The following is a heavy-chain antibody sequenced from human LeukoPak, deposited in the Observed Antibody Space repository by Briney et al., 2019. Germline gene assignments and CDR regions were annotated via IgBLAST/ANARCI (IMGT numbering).Heavy chain of an antibody. Sequence: ASVKVSCKASGYTFTGYYMHWVRQAPGQGLEWMGRINPNSGGTNYAQKFQGRVTMTRDTSISTAYMELSRLRSDDTAVYYCVGRSTSYNPFDYWGQGTLVTVSS. CDR3: VGRSTSYNPFDY. V-gene: IGHV1-2*06. J-gene: IGHJ4*02. CDR2: INPNSGGT. D-gene: IGHD2-2*01. CDR1: GYTFTGYY.